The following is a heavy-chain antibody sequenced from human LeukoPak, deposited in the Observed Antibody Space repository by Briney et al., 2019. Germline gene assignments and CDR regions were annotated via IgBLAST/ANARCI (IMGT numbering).Heavy chain of an antibody. D-gene: IGHD3-16*01. J-gene: IGHJ4*02. V-gene: IGHV3-53*01. CDR1: GXTVSNSY. CDR2: IHSGGST. CDR3: ARGDDYVFNY. Sequence: GGSLRLSCAASGXTVSNSYMSWVRQAPGKGLEWVSVIHSGGSTYYADSVEGRLTISRDNSKNTLYLQMNSLRAEDTAVYYCARGDDYVFNYWGQGTLVTVSS.